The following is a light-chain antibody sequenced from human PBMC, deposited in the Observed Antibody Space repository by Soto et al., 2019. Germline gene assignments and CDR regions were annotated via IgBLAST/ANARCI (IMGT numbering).Light chain of an antibody. CDR2: KAS. J-gene: IGKJ4*01. V-gene: IGKV1-5*03. CDR3: QQFNSYPLT. CDR1: QSISDW. Sequence: DIQMTQSPSTLSASVGDRVTITCRASQSISDWLAWYQQKPGKAPRLLIYKASRLQSGVPSRFSGSGSGTEFTLIISSLQSDDFATYYCQQFNSYPLTFGGGTKVEIK.